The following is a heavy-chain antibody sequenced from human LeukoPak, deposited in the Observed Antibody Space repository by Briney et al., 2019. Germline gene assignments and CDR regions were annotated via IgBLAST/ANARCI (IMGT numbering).Heavy chain of an antibody. CDR3: ARGPAAATNWCDP. CDR2: ITSNSGGT. D-gene: IGHD6-13*01. J-gene: IGHJ5*02. Sequence: ASVKVSCKASGYTFTDYYMHWVRQAPGQGLEWMGRITSNSGGTSYAQKFQGRVTMTRDTSISTAYMELSRLRSDDTAVYYCARGPAAATNWCDPWGQGTLVTVSS. CDR1: GYTFTDYY. V-gene: IGHV1-2*06.